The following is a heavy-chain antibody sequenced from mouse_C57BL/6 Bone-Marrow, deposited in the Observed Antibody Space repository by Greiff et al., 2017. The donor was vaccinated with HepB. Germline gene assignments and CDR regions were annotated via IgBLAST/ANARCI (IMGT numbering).Heavy chain of an antibody. J-gene: IGHJ3*01. CDR1: GYTFTEYT. V-gene: IGHV1-62-2*01. D-gene: IGHD5-5*01. Sequence: VKVVESGAELVKPGASVKLSCKASGYTFTEYTIHWVKQRSGQGLEWIGWFYPGSGSIKYNEKFKDKATLTADKSSSTVYMELSRLTSEDSAVYFCARHEGLPPWFAYWGQGTLVTVSA. CDR2: FYPGSGSI. CDR3: ARHEGLPPWFAY.